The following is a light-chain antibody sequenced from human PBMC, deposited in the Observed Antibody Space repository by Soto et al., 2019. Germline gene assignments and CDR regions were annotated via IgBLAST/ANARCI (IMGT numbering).Light chain of an antibody. CDR3: QTWGTGIHV. J-gene: IGLJ1*01. V-gene: IGLV4-69*01. CDR2: LNSDGSH. CDR1: SGQSSYA. Sequence: QPVLTQSPSASASLGASVKLTCTLSSGQSSYAIAWHQQQPEKGPRYLMKLNSDGSHSKGDGIPDRFSGSSSGAERYLIISSLQSEDEADYYCQTWGTGIHVFGTGTKLTVL.